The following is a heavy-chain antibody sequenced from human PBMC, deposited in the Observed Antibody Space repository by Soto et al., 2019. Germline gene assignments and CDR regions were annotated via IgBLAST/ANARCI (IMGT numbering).Heavy chain of an antibody. J-gene: IGHJ4*02. Sequence: QLQLQESGPGLVKPSETLSLTCTVSGGSVSSSNYYWGWIRQPPGKGLEWIGSIFYSGNTYYNPSLKSRVTISVDTSKNQSSLKLSSVTAADTAVYYCARHGPAPDYWGQGTLVTVSS. V-gene: IGHV4-39*01. CDR1: GGSVSSSNYY. CDR3: ARHGPAPDY. CDR2: IFYSGNT.